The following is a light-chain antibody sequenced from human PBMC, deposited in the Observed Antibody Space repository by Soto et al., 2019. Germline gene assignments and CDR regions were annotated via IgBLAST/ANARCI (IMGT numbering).Light chain of an antibody. CDR2: AAS. CDR1: QTISTY. J-gene: IGKJ2*01. V-gene: IGKV1-39*01. CDR3: QQSSNIPYT. Sequence: DIQMTQSPSSLSASVGDRVTITCRASQTISTYLNWYQQNPGKAPKLLIYAASSLQSGVPSRFSGSGSGTDFTLTICSLQPEDFATYYCQQSSNIPYTFGQGTKLEIK.